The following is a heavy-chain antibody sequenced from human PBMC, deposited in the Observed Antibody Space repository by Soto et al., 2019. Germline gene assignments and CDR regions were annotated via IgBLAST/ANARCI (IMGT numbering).Heavy chain of an antibody. V-gene: IGHV1-2*02. CDR3: ARGFYYDSGYWAAFDI. CDR2: INHNSGDT. CDR1: GCTFTGYY. Sequence: ASVKVSCKASGCTFTGYYMHWVRQAPGQGLEWMGWINHNSGDTNYAQKFQGRVIMTRDTSISTAYMELSGLRSDDTAVYYCARGFYYDSGYWAAFDIWGQGTMVTVSS. J-gene: IGHJ3*02. D-gene: IGHD3-22*01.